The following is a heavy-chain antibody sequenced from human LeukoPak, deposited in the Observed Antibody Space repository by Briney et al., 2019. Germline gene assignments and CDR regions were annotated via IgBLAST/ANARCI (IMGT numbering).Heavy chain of an antibody. CDR3: ARISSSKYYFDY. V-gene: IGHV3-7*01. J-gene: IGHJ4*02. CDR2: IKLDGSEK. Sequence: GGSLRLSCAASGFTFSSYGMHWVRQAPGKGLERVANIKLDGSEKYYVDSVKGRFTISRDNAKNSLYLQMNSLRAEDTTVYYCARISSSKYYFDYWGQGTLVTVSS. CDR1: GFTFSSYG. D-gene: IGHD2-2*01.